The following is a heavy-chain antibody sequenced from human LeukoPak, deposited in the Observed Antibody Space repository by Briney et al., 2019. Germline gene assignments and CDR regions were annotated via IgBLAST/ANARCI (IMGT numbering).Heavy chain of an antibody. Sequence: GGSLRLSCAASGFTFSSYAMSWVRQAPGKGLEWVSAISGSGGSTYYADSVKGRFTISRDNSKNTLYLQMNSLRAEDTAVYYCARSLYSSSSGYFDYWGQGTLVTVSS. CDR1: GFTFSSYA. J-gene: IGHJ4*02. D-gene: IGHD6-6*01. CDR2: ISGSGGST. CDR3: ARSLYSSSSGYFDY. V-gene: IGHV3-23*01.